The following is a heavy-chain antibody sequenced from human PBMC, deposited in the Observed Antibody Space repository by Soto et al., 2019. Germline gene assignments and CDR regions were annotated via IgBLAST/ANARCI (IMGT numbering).Heavy chain of an antibody. Sequence: PGESLKISCKGSGYSFTSYWIGWVRQMPGKGLEWMGIIYPGDSDTRYSPSFQGRVTISADKSISTAYLQWSSLKASDTAMYYCARLIDIVVVPAATNWFDPWGQGTLVTVSS. V-gene: IGHV5-51*01. D-gene: IGHD2-2*01. J-gene: IGHJ5*02. CDR2: IYPGDSDT. CDR3: ARLIDIVVVPAATNWFDP. CDR1: GYSFTSYW.